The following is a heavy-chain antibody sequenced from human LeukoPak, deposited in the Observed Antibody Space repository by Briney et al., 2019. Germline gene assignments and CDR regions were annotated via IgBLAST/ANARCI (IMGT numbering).Heavy chain of an antibody. V-gene: IGHV4-59*01. Sequence: SETLPLTCRVSGGSISSYYWSWIPQPPGKVLEWIGHIYYNGSTNYNPSLKSRVTISVDSSKHQFSLKLSSVTAADAGVYYCARSTEGGYTYDYFYYYYMDVWGKGTTVTIYS. CDR2: IYYNGST. D-gene: IGHD5-18*01. J-gene: IGHJ6*03. CDR3: ARSTEGGYTYDYFYYYYMDV. CDR1: GGSISSYY.